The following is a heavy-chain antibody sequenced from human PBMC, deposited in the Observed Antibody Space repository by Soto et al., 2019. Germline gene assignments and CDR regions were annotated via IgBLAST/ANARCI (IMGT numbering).Heavy chain of an antibody. CDR3: ARDPSGSYRDAFDI. CDR1: GFTFSSYS. V-gene: IGHV3-21*01. D-gene: IGHD1-26*01. J-gene: IGHJ3*02. Sequence: GGSLRLSCAASGFTFSSYSINFFRHAPGKGLEWVSSISSSSSYIYYADSVKGRFTISRDNAKNSLYLQMNSLRAEDTAVYYCARDPSGSYRDAFDIWGQGTMVTVSS. CDR2: ISSSSSYI.